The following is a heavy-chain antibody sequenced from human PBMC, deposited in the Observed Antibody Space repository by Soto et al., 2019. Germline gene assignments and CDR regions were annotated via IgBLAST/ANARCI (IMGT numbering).Heavy chain of an antibody. J-gene: IGHJ4*02. CDR3: ASQEVEPNHYYFEQ. D-gene: IGHD1-1*01. CDR2: VSGSGTSI. CDR1: VLTFSGYT. V-gene: IGHV3-21*01. Sequence: PVGSLRLSCAFSVLTFSGYTMSCVRHSPGKGLEWVSSVSGSGTSIYYADSVKGRFTISRDNSKNSVYLQMDSLTAEDTAVYYCASQEVEPNHYYFEQWGQGTLVTVSS.